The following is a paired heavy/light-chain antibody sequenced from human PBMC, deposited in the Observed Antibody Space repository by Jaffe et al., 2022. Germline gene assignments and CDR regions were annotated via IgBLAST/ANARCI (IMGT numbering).Light chain of an antibody. CDR1: ALPKQY. Sequence: SYELTQPPSVSVSPGQTARITCSGDALPKQYAYWYQQKPGQAPVLVIYKDSERPSGIPERFSGSSSGTTVTLTISGVQAEDEADYYCQSADSSGTEVFGTGTKVTVL. J-gene: IGLJ1*01. V-gene: IGLV3-25*03. CDR2: KDS. CDR3: QSADSSGTEV.
Heavy chain of an antibody. V-gene: IGHV4-61*02. CDR3: ASRYGAAAGTGYYYMDV. CDR1: GGSISSGSYY. D-gene: IGHD6-13*01. J-gene: IGHJ6*03. Sequence: QVQLQESGPGLVKPSQTLSLTCTVSGGSISSGSYYWSWIRQPAGKGLEWIGRIYTSGSTNYNPSLKSRVTISVDTSKNQFSLKLSSVTAADTAVYYCASRYGAAAGTGYYYMDVWGKGTTVTVSS. CDR2: IYTSGST.